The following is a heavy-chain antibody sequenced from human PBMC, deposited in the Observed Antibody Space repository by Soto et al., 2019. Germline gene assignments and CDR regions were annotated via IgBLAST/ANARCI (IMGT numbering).Heavy chain of an antibody. CDR1: GLTVSGKKY. D-gene: IGHD4-4*01. J-gene: IGHJ3*01. V-gene: IGHV3-53*01. CDR3: ATWHLQEHAYDV. CDR2: FYDLDGT. Sequence: DVQLVESGGGLIQPGGSLRLSCAVSGLTVSGKKYVAWVRQAPGKGLEWVSGFYDLDGTYYADSLKGRFTTSGDSSRTIVYLQINGLRPEDTAVYYCATWHLQEHAYDVWGQGTTVTVSS.